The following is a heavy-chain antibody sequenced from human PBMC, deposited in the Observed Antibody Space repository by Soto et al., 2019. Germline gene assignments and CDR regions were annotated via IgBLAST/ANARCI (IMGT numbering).Heavy chain of an antibody. CDR2: INANNGGA. CDR1: GYTFTDYH. CDR3: AREGGSETLQPSYNWFDT. D-gene: IGHD6-25*01. Sequence: QVQLVQSGAEVKKPGASVKVSCKASGYTFTDYHIHWVRQAPGQGLEFMGWINANNGGAGSAQQFQGRVTVNRDTSINTVYMELSNLRSDDTAVYYCAREGGSETLQPSYNWFDTWGQGTLVTVSS. J-gene: IGHJ5*02. V-gene: IGHV1-2*02.